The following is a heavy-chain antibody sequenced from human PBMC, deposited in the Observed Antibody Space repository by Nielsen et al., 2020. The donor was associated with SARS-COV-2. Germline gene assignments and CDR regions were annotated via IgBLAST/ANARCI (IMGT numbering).Heavy chain of an antibody. CDR3: ARGLAAAGSDY. D-gene: IGHD6-13*01. J-gene: IGHJ4*02. V-gene: IGHV4-39*01. CDR2: IYYSGST. Sequence: WIRQPPGKGLEWIGSIYYSGSTYYNPSLKSRVTISVDTSKNQFSLKLSSVTAADTAVYYCARGLAAAGSDYWGQGTLVTVSS.